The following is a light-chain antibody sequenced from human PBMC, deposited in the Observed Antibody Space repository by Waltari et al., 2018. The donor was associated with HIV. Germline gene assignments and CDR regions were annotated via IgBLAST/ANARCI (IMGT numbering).Light chain of an antibody. CDR2: TAS. V-gene: IGKV1-NL1*01. CDR1: QGISNS. CDR3: QEYYSTPPGLT. Sequence: DIQMTQSPSSLSASVGDRVTITCRASQGISNSLAWYQQKAGKAPKLLLYTASRLESGVPSRFSGGGSGSGTDYTRTISSLQPEDFATYYCQEYYSTPPGLTFGGGTKVEIK. J-gene: IGKJ4*01.